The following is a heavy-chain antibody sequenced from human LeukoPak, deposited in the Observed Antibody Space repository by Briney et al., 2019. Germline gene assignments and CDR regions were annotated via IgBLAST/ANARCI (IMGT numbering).Heavy chain of an antibody. CDR1: GFTFSSYS. CDR3: AKDGYGSGSYYSLDFDY. V-gene: IGHV3-48*01. D-gene: IGHD3-10*01. Sequence: PGGSLRLSCAASGFTFSSYSMNWVRQAPGKGLEWVSYISSSSSTTYYATSVTGRFTVSRDNSKNTLYLQMNSLSAEATAVYYCAKDGYGSGSYYSLDFDYWGQGTLVTVSS. J-gene: IGHJ4*02. CDR2: ISSSSSTT.